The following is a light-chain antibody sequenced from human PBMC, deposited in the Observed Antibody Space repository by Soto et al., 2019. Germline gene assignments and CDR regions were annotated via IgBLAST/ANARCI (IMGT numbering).Light chain of an antibody. Sequence: EIVLTQSPGTLSLSPGERASLSCRASQNLIANSIAWYQQKPGQAPRLLIYGVSTRATHIPDRFSGSGSGTDFALTISRLEPEEFAVYYSHLYHTSSYNFGQGTKLE. CDR1: QNLIANS. J-gene: IGKJ2*01. V-gene: IGKV3-20*01. CDR3: HLYHTSSYN. CDR2: GVS.